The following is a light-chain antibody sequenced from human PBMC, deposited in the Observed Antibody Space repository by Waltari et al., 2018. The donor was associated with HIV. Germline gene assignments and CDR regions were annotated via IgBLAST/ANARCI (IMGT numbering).Light chain of an antibody. J-gene: IGLJ3*02. CDR1: RHDIGFYKL. CDR3: SSYANSDTLV. CDR2: GGD. V-gene: IGLV2-14*01. Sequence: QSALTQPASVSGSPGQPVTISCTGTRHDIGFYKLVSCYRQHPGEAPQLMIYGGDARPFGVSDRFSGSKSGNTASLTISTLQPEDEADYYCSSYANSDTLVFGGGTKLTVL.